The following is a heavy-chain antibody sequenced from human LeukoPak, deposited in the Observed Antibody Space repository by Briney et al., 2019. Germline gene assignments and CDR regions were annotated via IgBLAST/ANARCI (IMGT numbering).Heavy chain of an antibody. Sequence: QAGGALRRACEDCGFSCRRYAINWVRQAPGKGLEWVSAISGSGGSTYYADSVKGRFTISRDNSKNTLYLQMNSLRAEDTAVYYCAKAGGSYYTSSWYAYWGQGSLVTVSS. V-gene: IGHV3-23*01. D-gene: IGHD6-13*01. CDR3: AKAGGSYYTSSWYAY. CDR2: ISGSGGST. CDR1: GFSCRRYA. J-gene: IGHJ4*02.